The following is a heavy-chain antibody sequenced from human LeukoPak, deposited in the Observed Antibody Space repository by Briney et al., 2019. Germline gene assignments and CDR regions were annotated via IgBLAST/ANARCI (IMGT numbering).Heavy chain of an antibody. J-gene: IGHJ6*03. V-gene: IGHV4-59*01. CDR1: GGSISSYY. D-gene: IGHD2-2*01. CDR2: IYYSGST. CDR3: ARGHRSGYCSSTSCPRIYYMDV. Sequence: PSETLSLTCTVSGGSISSYYWSWIRQPPGKGLEWIGYIYYSGSTNYNPSLKSRVTISVDTSKNQFSLKLSSVTAADTAVYYCARGHRSGYCSSTSCPRIYYMDVWGKGTTVTVSS.